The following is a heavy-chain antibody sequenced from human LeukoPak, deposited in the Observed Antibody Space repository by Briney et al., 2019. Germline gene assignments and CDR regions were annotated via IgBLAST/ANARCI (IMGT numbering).Heavy chain of an antibody. D-gene: IGHD3-22*01. Sequence: ASVKVSCKASGYTFTIYGRSWVRQAPGQGLEWMGWISAYNGNTNYAQKLQGRVTMTTDTSTSTAYMELRGLRSDDTAVYYCARDPWYDYDSGGYDYYYCMDVWGQGTTVTVSS. V-gene: IGHV1-18*01. CDR3: ARDPWYDYDSGGYDYYYCMDV. CDR2: ISAYNGNT. J-gene: IGHJ6*02. CDR1: GYTFTIYG.